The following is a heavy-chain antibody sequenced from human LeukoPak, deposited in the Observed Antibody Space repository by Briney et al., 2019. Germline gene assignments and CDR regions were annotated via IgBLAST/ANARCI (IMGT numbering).Heavy chain of an antibody. Sequence: GESLKISCKGSGYPFTTYWIGWVRQVPGKGQEWMGIIYPGDSDTRYRPSFQGQVTISADKSISTAYLQWNSLKASDTAMYYCARLAVAGLDYWGQGTLVTVSS. V-gene: IGHV5-51*01. D-gene: IGHD6-19*01. CDR3: ARLAVAGLDY. J-gene: IGHJ4*02. CDR2: IYPGDSDT. CDR1: GYPFTTYW.